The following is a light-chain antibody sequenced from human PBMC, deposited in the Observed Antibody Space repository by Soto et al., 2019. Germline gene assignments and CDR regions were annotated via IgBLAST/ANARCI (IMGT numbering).Light chain of an antibody. J-gene: IGLJ1*01. CDR3: GSWDSRLSAYV. CDR2: DDN. V-gene: IGLV1-51*01. Sequence: QSALTQLPSLSAAPRETVTISCFGSISNMGGNSVSWYQQLPGTAPKLLIYDDNKRPSGIPDRFSGSKSGTSATLGITGFQTGDEADYYCGSWDSRLSAYVFGTGTKVTVL. CDR1: ISNMGGNS.